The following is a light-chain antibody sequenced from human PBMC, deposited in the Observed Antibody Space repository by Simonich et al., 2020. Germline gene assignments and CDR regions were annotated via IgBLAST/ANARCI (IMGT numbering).Light chain of an antibody. CDR3: QVWDSSSDHWV. CDR2: DDS. Sequence: SYVLTQPPSVSVAPGKTARITCGGNNIGRKSVHWYQQKPVPAPVLVVYDDSDRPSGIPERFSGSNSGNTATLTISRVEAGDEADYYCQVWDSSSDHWVFGGGTKLTVL. V-gene: IGLV3-21*03. J-gene: IGLJ3*02. CDR1: NIGRKS.